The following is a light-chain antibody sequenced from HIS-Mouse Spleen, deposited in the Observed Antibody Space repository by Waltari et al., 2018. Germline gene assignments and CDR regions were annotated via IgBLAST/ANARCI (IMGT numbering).Light chain of an antibody. Sequence: QSALTQPPSASGSPGQSVTISCTGTSSAVGGYHYVSWYQQHPGKAPKLMIYEVSKRPSGVPDRFSGSKSGNTASLTVSGLQAEDEADYYCSSYAGSNNLWVFGGGTKLTVL. CDR1: SSAVGGYHY. J-gene: IGLJ2*01. V-gene: IGLV2-8*01. CDR3: SSYAGSNNLWV. CDR2: EVS.